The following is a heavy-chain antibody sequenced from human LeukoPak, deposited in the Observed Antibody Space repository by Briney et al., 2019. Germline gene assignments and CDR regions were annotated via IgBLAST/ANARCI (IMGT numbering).Heavy chain of an antibody. V-gene: IGHV3-21*01. Sequence: GGSLRLSCAASGFTFSSYSMNWVRQAPGKGLEWVSSISSSSSYIYYADSVKGRFTISRDNAKNSLYLQMNSLRAEDTAVYYCARDLTPRGTTSFVDDYWGQGTLVTVSS. J-gene: IGHJ4*02. CDR1: GFTFSSYS. D-gene: IGHD2/OR15-2a*01. CDR3: ARDLTPRGTTSFVDDY. CDR2: ISSSSSYI.